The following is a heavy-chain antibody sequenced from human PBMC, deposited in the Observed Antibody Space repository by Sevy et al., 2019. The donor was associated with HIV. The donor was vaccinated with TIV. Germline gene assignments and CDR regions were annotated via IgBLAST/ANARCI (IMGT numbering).Heavy chain of an antibody. J-gene: IGHJ4*02. CDR2: ISYDGSNK. V-gene: IGHV3-30*04. CDR3: ARDRSIAVAGLDY. D-gene: IGHD6-19*01. Sequence: GGSLRLSCAASGFTFSSYAMHWVRQAPGKGLEWVAVISYDGSNKYYADSVKGRFTISRDNSKNTLYLQMNSLRAEDMAVYYCARDRSIAVAGLDYWGQGTLVTVSS. CDR1: GFTFSSYA.